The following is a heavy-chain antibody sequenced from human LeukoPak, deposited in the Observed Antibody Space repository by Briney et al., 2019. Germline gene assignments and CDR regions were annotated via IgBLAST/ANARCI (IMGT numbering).Heavy chain of an antibody. V-gene: IGHV4-34*01. CDR3: AREDYYGSGSYAFDI. J-gene: IGHJ3*02. CDR2: INHSGST. CDR1: GGSFSGYY. D-gene: IGHD3-10*01. Sequence: PSETLSLTCAVYGGSFSGYYWSWIRQPPGKGLEWIGEINHSGSTNYNPSLKSRVTISVDTSKNQFSLKLSSVTAADTAVYYCAREDYYGSGSYAFDIWGQGTMVTVSS.